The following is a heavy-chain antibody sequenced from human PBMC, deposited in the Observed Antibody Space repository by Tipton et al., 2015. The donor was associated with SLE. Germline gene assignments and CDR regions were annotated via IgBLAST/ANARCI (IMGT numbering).Heavy chain of an antibody. D-gene: IGHD5-12*01. CDR2: IYASGTT. V-gene: IGHV4-61*02. Sequence: TLSLTCTVSGGSISSGNYYWNWIRQPAGKGLEWIGRIYASGTTNYNPSLKSRVTISLDTFKNQFSLNLNSVTAADTAMYYCARGGSGYDSWGQGTLVTVSS. J-gene: IGHJ5*02. CDR3: ARGGSGYDS. CDR1: GGSISSGNYY.